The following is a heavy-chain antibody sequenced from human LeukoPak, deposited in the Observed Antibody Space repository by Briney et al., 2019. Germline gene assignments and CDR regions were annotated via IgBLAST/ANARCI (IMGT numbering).Heavy chain of an antibody. D-gene: IGHD5-12*01. J-gene: IGHJ4*02. CDR1: GGSFSGYY. V-gene: IGHV4-34*01. Sequence: SETLSLTCAVYGGSFSGYYWSWIRQPPGKGLEWIGEINHSGSTNYNPSLKSRVTISVDTSKNQFSLKLSSVTAADTAVYYCARGAGRDSGYAAYFDYWGQGTLVTVSP. CDR3: ARGAGRDSGYAAYFDY. CDR2: INHSGST.